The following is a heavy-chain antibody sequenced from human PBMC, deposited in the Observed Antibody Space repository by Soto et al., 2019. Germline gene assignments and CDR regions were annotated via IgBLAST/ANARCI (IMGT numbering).Heavy chain of an antibody. CDR1: GQSFSGHS. Sequence: QVQLQQWGAGLVKPSETLALSCAVYGQSFSGHSWAWIRQPPGKGLEWMGEINESGSTYYSPSLKRLVTISTAPSKNQFSLKLSSVSAAGTAAYFCARGSGIVALPGELEDVKYDYWGQGTLVNVSS. D-gene: IGHD1-1*01. CDR3: ARGSGIVALPGELEDVKYDY. CDR2: INESGST. V-gene: IGHV4-34*01. J-gene: IGHJ4*02.